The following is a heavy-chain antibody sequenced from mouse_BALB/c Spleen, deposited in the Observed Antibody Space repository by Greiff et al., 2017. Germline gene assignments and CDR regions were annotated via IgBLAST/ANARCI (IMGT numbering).Heavy chain of an antibody. D-gene: IGHD1-1*01. Sequence: LQQPGSELVRPGASVKLSCKASGYTFTSYWMHWVKQRHGQGLEWIGNIYPVSGSTNYDEKFKSKGTLTVDTSSSTAYMHLSSLTSEDSAVYYCTRDYYGSSSYWYFDVWGAGTTVTVSS. CDR2: IYPVSGST. CDR1: GYTFTSYW. V-gene: IGHV1S22*01. J-gene: IGHJ1*01. CDR3: TRDYYGSSSYWYFDV.